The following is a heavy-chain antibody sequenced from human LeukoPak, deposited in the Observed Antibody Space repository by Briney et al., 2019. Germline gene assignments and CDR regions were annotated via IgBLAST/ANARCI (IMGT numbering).Heavy chain of an antibody. Sequence: GGSLRLSCAASGFTFSSYSMNWVRQAPGKGLEWVSSISSSSSYIYYADSVKGRFTISRDNAKNSLYLQMNSLRAEDTAVYYCARSRAGYSSSQHFDYCGQGTLVTVSS. V-gene: IGHV3-21*01. CDR3: ARSRAGYSSSQHFDY. J-gene: IGHJ4*02. CDR2: ISSSSSYI. D-gene: IGHD6-13*01. CDR1: GFTFSSYS.